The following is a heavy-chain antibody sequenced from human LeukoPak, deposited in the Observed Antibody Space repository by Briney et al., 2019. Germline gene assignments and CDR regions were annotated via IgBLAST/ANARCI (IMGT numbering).Heavy chain of an antibody. Sequence: PGGSLRLSCIASGFTFSSHWMNWVRQAPGKGLEWVANIMQDGSEKYYVDPVKGRFIISRDNAKNSLYLQMNSLRAEDTAVYYCARESTKYGAYVSGFDFWGQGTMVTVSS. CDR1: GFTFSSHW. J-gene: IGHJ3*01. D-gene: IGHD4-17*01. CDR3: ARESTKYGAYVSGFDF. CDR2: IMQDGSEK. V-gene: IGHV3-7*01.